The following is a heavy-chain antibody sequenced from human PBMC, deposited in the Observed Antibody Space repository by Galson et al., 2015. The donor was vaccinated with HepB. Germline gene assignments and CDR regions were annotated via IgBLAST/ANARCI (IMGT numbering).Heavy chain of an antibody. CDR3: AKAPSYGITVVQGFDY. V-gene: IGHV3-9*01. D-gene: IGHD3-10*01. Sequence: SLRLSCATSGFNFDDYAMHWVRQGPGKGLEWVSGISWNSGSIGYADSVKGRFTISRHNAKNSLYLQMNSLRAEDTALYYCAKAPSYGITVVQGFDYWGQGTLVTVSS. CDR2: ISWNSGSI. CDR1: GFNFDDYA. J-gene: IGHJ4*02.